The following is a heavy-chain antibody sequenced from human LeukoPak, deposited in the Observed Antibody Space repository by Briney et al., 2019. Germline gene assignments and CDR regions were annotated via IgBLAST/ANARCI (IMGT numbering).Heavy chain of an antibody. CDR1: GFTFSSYA. CDR3: VKTPYSSTWYVGDS. V-gene: IGHV3-64D*06. D-gene: IGHD2/OR15-2a*01. CDR2: ISSNGGST. J-gene: IGHJ4*02. Sequence: GGSLRLSCSASGFTFSSYAMHWVRQAPGKGLEYVSAISSNGGSTYYADSVKGRFTISRDNSKNTLYLQMSSLRPEDSAVYYCVKTPYSSTWYVGDSWGQGTLVTVSS.